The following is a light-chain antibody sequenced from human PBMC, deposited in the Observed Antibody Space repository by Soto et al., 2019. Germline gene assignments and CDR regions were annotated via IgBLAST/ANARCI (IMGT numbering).Light chain of an antibody. V-gene: IGLV2-11*01. J-gene: IGLJ1*01. CDR1: TSDVGGYNY. CDR2: DVN. Sequence: QSVLTQPRSVSGSLGQSVTISCTGTTSDVGGYNYVSWYQHHPGKAPNLIIYDVNNRPSGVPDRFSGSKSGNTASLTISGLRPEDEADYHCCSYAGSYLYVFGTGTKVTVL. CDR3: CSYAGSYLYV.